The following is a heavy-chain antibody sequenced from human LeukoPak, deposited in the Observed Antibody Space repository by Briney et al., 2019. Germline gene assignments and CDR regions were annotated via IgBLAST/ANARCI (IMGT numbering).Heavy chain of an antibody. CDR1: GFTFRSYW. J-gene: IGHJ4*02. Sequence: PGVSLRLPCAASGFTFRSYWMHWFPQAPGKGLVWASCINTAGSSTSYADSGKGRFTISRDNAKTTLYLQMNRLRAEHKAVYHWARLIAAADYWGQGKLVTASS. CDR3: ARLIAAADY. V-gene: IGHV3-74*01. D-gene: IGHD6-13*01. CDR2: INTAGSST.